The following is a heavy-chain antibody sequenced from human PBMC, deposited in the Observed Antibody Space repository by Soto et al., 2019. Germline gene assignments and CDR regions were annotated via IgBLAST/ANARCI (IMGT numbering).Heavy chain of an antibody. V-gene: IGHV3-21*01. CDR3: ARFSRGAPVDYYYGMDV. D-gene: IGHD3-10*01. CDR1: GFTFSSYS. Sequence: GGSLRLSCAASGFTFSSYSMNWVRQAPGKGLEWVSSISSSSSYIYYADSVKGRFTISRDNAKNSLYLQMNSLRAEDTAVYYCARFSRGAPVDYYYGMDVWGQGTTVTVSS. CDR2: ISSSSSYI. J-gene: IGHJ6*02.